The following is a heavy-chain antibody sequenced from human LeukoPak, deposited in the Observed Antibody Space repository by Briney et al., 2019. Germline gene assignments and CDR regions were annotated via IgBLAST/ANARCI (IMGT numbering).Heavy chain of an antibody. CDR3: ATASIVVVIDAFDL. CDR2: FDPEDGET. V-gene: IGHV1-24*01. D-gene: IGHD3-22*01. CDR1: GYTLTELS. Sequence: ASVKVSCKVSGYTLTELSMHWVRQAPGKGLEWMGGFDPEDGETIYAQKFQGRVTMTEDTSTDTAYMELSSLRSEDTAVYYCATASIVVVIDAFDLWGQGTMVTVSS. J-gene: IGHJ3*01.